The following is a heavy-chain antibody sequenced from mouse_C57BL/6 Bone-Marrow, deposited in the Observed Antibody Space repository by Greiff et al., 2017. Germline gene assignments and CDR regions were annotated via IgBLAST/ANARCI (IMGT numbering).Heavy chain of an antibody. CDR3: ASGSWYWYFDV. CDR2: ILPGSGST. Sequence: QVQLKESGAELMKPGASVKLSCKATGYTFTGYWIEWVKQRPGHGLEWIGEILPGSGSTNYNEKFKGKATFTADTSSNTAYMQLCSLTTEDSAIYYCASGSWYWYFDVWGTGTTVTVSS. J-gene: IGHJ1*03. CDR1: GYTFTGYW. V-gene: IGHV1-9*01.